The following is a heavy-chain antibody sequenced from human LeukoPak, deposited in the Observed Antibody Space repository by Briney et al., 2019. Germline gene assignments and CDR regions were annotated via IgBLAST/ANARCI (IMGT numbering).Heavy chain of an antibody. Sequence: SETLSLTCTVSGGSISSYYWSWIRQPPGKGLEWIGYIYYSGSTNYNPSLKSRVTISVDTSKNQFSLKLSSVIAADTAVYYCARALVGYDSAFDIWGQGTMVTVSS. CDR2: IYYSGST. CDR1: GGSISSYY. J-gene: IGHJ3*02. CDR3: ARALVGYDSAFDI. D-gene: IGHD5-12*01. V-gene: IGHV4-59*01.